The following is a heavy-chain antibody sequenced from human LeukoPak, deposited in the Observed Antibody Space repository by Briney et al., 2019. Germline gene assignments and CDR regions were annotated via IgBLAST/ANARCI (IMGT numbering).Heavy chain of an antibody. V-gene: IGHV3-30*04. Sequence: GGSLRLSCAASGFTFSSYAMHWVCQAPGKGLGRVAVISYDGSNKYYADSVKGRFTISRDNSKNTLYLQMNSLRAEDTAVYYYARSAGRDGYNYFDYWGQGTLVTVSS. CDR1: GFTFSSYA. J-gene: IGHJ4*02. CDR3: ARSAGRDGYNYFDY. CDR2: ISYDGSNK. D-gene: IGHD5-24*01.